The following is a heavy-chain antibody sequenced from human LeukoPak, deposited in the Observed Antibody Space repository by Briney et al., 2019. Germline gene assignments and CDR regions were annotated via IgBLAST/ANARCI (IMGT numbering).Heavy chain of an antibody. J-gene: IGHJ4*02. CDR1: GGSISSYY. V-gene: IGHV4-59*01. CDR3: ARHVVTADPYFFDY. Sequence: PSETLSLTCTVSGGSISSYYWSWIRQPPGKGLEWIGYIYYSGSTNYNPSLKSRVTISVDTSKNQFSLKLSSVTAADTAVYYCARHVVTADPYFFDYWGQGTLVTVSS. D-gene: IGHD2-21*02. CDR2: IYYSGST.